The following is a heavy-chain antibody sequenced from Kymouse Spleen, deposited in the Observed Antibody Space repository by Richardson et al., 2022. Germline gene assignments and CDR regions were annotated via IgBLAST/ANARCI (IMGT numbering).Heavy chain of an antibody. Sequence: QVQLVESGGGVVQPGRSLRLSCAASGFTFSSYGMHWVRQAPGKGLEWVAVISYDGSNKYYADSVKGRFTISRDNSKNTLYLQMNSLRAEDTAVYYCAKDLLLWFGELSGFDYWGQGTLVTVSS. J-gene: IGHJ4*02. CDR2: ISYDGSNK. V-gene: IGHV3-30*18. CDR1: GFTFSSYG. CDR3: AKDLLLWFGELSGFDY. D-gene: IGHD3-10*01.